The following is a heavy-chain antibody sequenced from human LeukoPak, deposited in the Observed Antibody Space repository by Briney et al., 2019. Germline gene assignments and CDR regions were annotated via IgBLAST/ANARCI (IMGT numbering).Heavy chain of an antibody. CDR2: ISSSGSTI. V-gene: IGHV3-11*01. Sequence: PGGSLRLSCAASGFTFSDYYMSWIRQAPGKGLEWVSYISSSGSTIYYADSVKGRFTISRDNAKNSLYLQMNSLRAEDTAVYYCARLGNCSSTSCRFEGYFQHWGQGTLVTVSS. D-gene: IGHD2-2*01. J-gene: IGHJ1*01. CDR1: GFTFSDYY. CDR3: ARLGNCSSTSCRFEGYFQH.